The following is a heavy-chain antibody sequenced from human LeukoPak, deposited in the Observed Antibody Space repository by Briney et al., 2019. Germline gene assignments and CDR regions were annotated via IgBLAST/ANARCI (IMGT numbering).Heavy chain of an antibody. D-gene: IGHD4-23*01. Sequence: ASVKVSCKASGYTFTGHYIHWVRQAPGQGPEWMGWIIPKSGLVERAQKFQARVTMTRDTSISTAYMELGGLTSDDTAVYFCARAYRGNTVGDHWGQGTPVTVSS. V-gene: IGHV1-2*02. CDR2: IIPKSGLV. J-gene: IGHJ4*02. CDR1: GYTFTGHY. CDR3: ARAYRGNTVGDH.